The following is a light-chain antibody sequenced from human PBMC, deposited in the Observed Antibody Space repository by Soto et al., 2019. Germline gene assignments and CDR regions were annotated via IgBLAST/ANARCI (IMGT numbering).Light chain of an antibody. CDR1: QSVSSY. CDR3: QQRTNWPPIT. V-gene: IGKV3-11*01. CDR2: DAS. J-gene: IGKJ5*01. Sequence: IVLTQSPVTLSLSPGERATLSCRASQSVSSYLAWYQQRPGQAPRLLIYDASNRATGIPARFSGSGSGTDFTLTIDHLEPEYFAIYYCQQRTNWPPITFGQGTRLEIK.